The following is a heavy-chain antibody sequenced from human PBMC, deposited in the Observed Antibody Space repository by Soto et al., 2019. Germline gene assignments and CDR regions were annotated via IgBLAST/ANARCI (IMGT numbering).Heavy chain of an antibody. CDR1: GFSLSTSGVG. D-gene: IGHD6-19*01. Sequence: QITLKESGPTLVKPTQTLTLTCTFSGFSLSTSGVGVGWIRQPPGKALEWLALFYWDDDKRYSPSLKSRLTIPKDTSKSQAVLTMTIMDPMDTATYYCAHSPDERLVHWFDPWGQGRLVTVFS. CDR3: AHSPDERLVHWFDP. J-gene: IGHJ5*02. CDR2: FYWDDDK. V-gene: IGHV2-5*02.